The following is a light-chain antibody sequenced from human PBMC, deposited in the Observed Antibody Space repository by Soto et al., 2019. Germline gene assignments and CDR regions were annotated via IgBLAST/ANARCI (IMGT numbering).Light chain of an antibody. V-gene: IGKV1-39*01. CDR3: QQSCSVPLT. CDR1: HNIVNY. CDR2: GAS. J-gene: IGKJ4*01. Sequence: DIQMTQSPSSLSASVGDRVTITCRASHNIVNYLNWYQRKPGKAPKLLIYGASSLQSGVPSRFSGSGSGTDFTLTISTLEPEDFATFYCQQSCSVPLTFGGGTKVDIK.